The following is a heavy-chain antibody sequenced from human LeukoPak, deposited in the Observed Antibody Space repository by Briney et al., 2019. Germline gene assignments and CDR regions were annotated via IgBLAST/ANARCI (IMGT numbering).Heavy chain of an antibody. Sequence: SETLSLTCAVYGGSFSCYYWSWIRQPPGKGLEWIGEINHSGSTNYNPSLKSRVTISVDTSKNQFSLKLSSVTAADTAVYYCARGRSKGVFRGYSYYYGMDVWGQGTTVTVSS. CDR1: GGSFSCYY. V-gene: IGHV4-34*01. CDR2: INHSGST. J-gene: IGHJ6*02. D-gene: IGHD5-18*01. CDR3: ARGRSKGVFRGYSYYYGMDV.